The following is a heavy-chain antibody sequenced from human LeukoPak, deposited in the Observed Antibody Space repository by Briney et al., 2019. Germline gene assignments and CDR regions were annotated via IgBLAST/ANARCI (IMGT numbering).Heavy chain of an antibody. J-gene: IGHJ3*02. CDR3: AKHSRSSIDAFDI. V-gene: IGHV3-23*01. CDR1: GFTFSSYA. Sequence: GGSLRLSCAASGFTFSSYAMSWVRQAPGKGLEWVSAISGSGGSTYYADSVKGRFTISRGNSKNTLYLQMNSLRAEDTAVYYCAKHSRSSIDAFDIWGQGTMVTVSS. CDR2: ISGSGGST. D-gene: IGHD6-6*01.